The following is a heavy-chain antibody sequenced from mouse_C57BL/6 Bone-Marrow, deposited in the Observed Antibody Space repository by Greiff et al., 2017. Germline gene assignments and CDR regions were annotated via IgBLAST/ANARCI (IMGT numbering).Heavy chain of an antibody. V-gene: IGHV1-53*01. J-gene: IGHJ4*01. Sequence: QVQLQQPGTELVKPGASVKLSCKASGYTFTSYWMHWVKQRPGQGLEWIGNINPSNGGTNYNEKFKSKATLTGDKSSSPAYMQLNSLTSEDSAVYYCARRGFYGKAMDYWGQGTSVTGSS. CDR2: INPSNGGT. CDR3: ARRGFYGKAMDY. D-gene: IGHD1-1*01. CDR1: GYTFTSYW.